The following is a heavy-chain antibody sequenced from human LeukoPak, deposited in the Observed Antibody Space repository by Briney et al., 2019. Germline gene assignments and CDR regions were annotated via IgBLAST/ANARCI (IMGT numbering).Heavy chain of an antibody. D-gene: IGHD5-18*01. V-gene: IGHV5-51*01. CDR2: IYPGNSDT. CDR1: GYSFTSYW. Sequence: RGESLKISCKDSGYSFTSYWIGWVRQMPGKGLEWMGIIYPGNSDTRYSPSFQGQVTMSADKSISTASLQWSSLKASDTAMYYCAVGYRNGYLDYWGQGTLVTVAS. J-gene: IGHJ4*02. CDR3: AVGYRNGYLDY.